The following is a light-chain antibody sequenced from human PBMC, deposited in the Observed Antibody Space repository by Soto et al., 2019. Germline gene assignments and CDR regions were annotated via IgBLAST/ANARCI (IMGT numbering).Light chain of an antibody. CDR2: DAS. CDR3: QQRGGWPLT. CDR1: QGVGRF. J-gene: IGKJ4*01. V-gene: IGKV3-11*01. Sequence: EIVLTQSPATQSLSPGERAALSCRASQGVGRFLAWYQQKTGQAPRLLIYDASNRATGSTARFSGSGSETDFSLAIDNLEPEDYAVYYCQQRGGWPLTFGGGTKVEIK.